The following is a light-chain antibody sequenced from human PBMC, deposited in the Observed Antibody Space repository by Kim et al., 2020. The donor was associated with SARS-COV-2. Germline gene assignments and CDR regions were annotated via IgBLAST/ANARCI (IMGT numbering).Light chain of an antibody. CDR3: QQYDRYPRT. CDR1: QGISSW. V-gene: IGKV1D-16*01. J-gene: IGKJ1*01. Sequence: DIQMTQSPSSLSASIGDRVTITCRASQGISSWLAWYQQKPEKAPKCLIYAASSLQSGVPSRFSGSGSGTDFTLTISSLQPEDFATYYCQQYDRYPRTFGQGTRVEIK. CDR2: AAS.